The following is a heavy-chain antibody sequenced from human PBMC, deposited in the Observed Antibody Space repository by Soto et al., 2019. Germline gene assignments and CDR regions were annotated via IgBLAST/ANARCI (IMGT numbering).Heavy chain of an antibody. Sequence: GASVKVSCKASGGTFSSYAISWVRQAPGQGLEWMGGIIPIFGTANYAQKFQGRVTITADESTSTAYMELSGLRSEDTAVYYCARTVYYYDGSGYYLYYFDYWGQGTLVTAPQ. J-gene: IGHJ4*02. D-gene: IGHD3-22*01. CDR3: ARTVYYYDGSGYYLYYFDY. CDR1: GGTFSSYA. V-gene: IGHV1-69*13. CDR2: IIPIFGTA.